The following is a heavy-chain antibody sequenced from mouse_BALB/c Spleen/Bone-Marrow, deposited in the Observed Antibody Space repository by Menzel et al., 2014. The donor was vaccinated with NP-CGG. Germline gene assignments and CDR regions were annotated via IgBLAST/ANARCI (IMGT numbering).Heavy chain of an antibody. CDR1: GYAFTNYL. Sequence: VQLQESGAELVRPGTSVKVSCKASGYAFTNYLIDWVKRRPGQGLEWIGVINPGSGGTNYNEKFKGKATLTADKSSSTAYMQLSSLTSDDSAVYFCARELGVFAYWGQGTLVTVSA. V-gene: IGHV1-54*01. CDR3: ARELGVFAY. D-gene: IGHD4-1*01. CDR2: INPGSGGT. J-gene: IGHJ3*01.